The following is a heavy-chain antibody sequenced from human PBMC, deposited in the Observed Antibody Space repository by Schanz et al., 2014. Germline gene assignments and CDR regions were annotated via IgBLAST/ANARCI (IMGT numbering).Heavy chain of an antibody. V-gene: IGHV3-30*09. CDR1: GFTFRSHG. J-gene: IGHJ4*02. D-gene: IGHD2-8*01. Sequence: QVQLVESGGGVVQPGWSLRLSCAASGFTFRSHGMHWVRQAPGKGLEWVAIISYDGNNKFYTDSVKGRFAISRDNSRNTLYLEIDTLRAEDTAVYFCAREMVTASGDYWGQGTLVTVSS. CDR3: AREMVTASGDY. CDR2: ISYDGNNK.